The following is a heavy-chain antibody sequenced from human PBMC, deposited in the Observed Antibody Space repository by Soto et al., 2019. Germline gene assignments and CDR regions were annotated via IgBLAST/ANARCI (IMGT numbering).Heavy chain of an antibody. CDR2: ISGSGGST. J-gene: IGHJ4*02. Sequence: GGSLRLSCAASGFTFSSYAMSWVRQAPGKGLEWVSAISGSGGSTYYADSVKGRFTISRDNSKNTLYLQMNSLRAKDTAVYYCAKVSGGYYYYFDYWGQGTLVTVSS. CDR3: AKVSGGYYYYFDY. D-gene: IGHD3-22*01. V-gene: IGHV3-23*01. CDR1: GFTFSSYA.